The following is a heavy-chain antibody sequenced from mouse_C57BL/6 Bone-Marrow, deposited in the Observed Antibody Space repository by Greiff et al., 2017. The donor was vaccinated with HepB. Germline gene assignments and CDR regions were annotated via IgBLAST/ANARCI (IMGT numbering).Heavy chain of an antibody. Sequence: EVKLVESGGGLVQPKGSLKLSCAASGFSFNTYAMNWVRQAPGKGLEWVARIRSKSNNYATYYADSVKDRFTISRDDSESMLYLQMNNLKTEDTAMYYCVRTTVVARDYAMDYWGQGTSVTVSS. V-gene: IGHV10-1*01. CDR2: IRSKSNNYAT. D-gene: IGHD1-1*01. J-gene: IGHJ4*01. CDR1: GFSFNTYA. CDR3: VRTTVVARDYAMDY.